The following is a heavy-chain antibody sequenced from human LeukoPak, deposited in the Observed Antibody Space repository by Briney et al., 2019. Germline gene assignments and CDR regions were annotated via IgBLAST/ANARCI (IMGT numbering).Heavy chain of an antibody. CDR2: IYYSGHT. D-gene: IGHD5-12*01. J-gene: IGHJ4*02. V-gene: IGHV4-59*08. CDR1: GDSLNTYY. CDR3: ATYKENKVATRGFDY. Sequence: SETLSLTCAASGDSLNTYYWNWIRQTPGKGLEWIGYIYYSGHTAYNPSLKSRVTISVDTSKNQFSLSLRSVTAADTAVYFCATYKENKVATRGFDYWGQGTLVTVSS.